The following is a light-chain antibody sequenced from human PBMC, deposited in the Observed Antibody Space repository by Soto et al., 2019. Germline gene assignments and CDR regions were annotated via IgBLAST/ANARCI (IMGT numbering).Light chain of an antibody. CDR3: QQYDSLPRT. V-gene: IGKV1-33*01. CDR2: DAS. CDR1: QDTSNY. Sequence: DIQMTQSPSSLSASVGDRVTITCQASQDTSNYLNWYQQKPGKAPKLLIYDASNLETGVPSRFGGSGSGTDFNLTISSLQPEDIATYYCQQYDSLPRTFGQGTKVEIK. J-gene: IGKJ1*01.